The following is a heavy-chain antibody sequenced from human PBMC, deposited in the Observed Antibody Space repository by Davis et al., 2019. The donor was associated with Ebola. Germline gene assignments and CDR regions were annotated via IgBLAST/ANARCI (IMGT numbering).Heavy chain of an antibody. V-gene: IGHV4-34*01. D-gene: IGHD3-22*01. Sequence: SETLSLSCTVSGGSISSYYWSWIRQPPGKGLEWIGEINHSGSTNYNPSLKSRVTISVDTSKNQFSLKLSSVTAADTAVYYCARSVVVITYYYYGMEVWGQGITVTVSS. CDR3: ARSVVVITYYYYGMEV. CDR1: GGSISSYY. J-gene: IGHJ6*02. CDR2: INHSGST.